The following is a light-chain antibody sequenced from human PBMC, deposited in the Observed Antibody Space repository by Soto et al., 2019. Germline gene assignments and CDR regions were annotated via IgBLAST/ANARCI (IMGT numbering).Light chain of an antibody. Sequence: QSVLTQPPSASGAPGQRVTISCSGSSSNIGGNYVFWYQQLPGTAPKLLIYRTNQRPSGVPDRFSGSKSGTSASLAISGLRSEDEADYYCAAWDDSLNAVVFGGGTKLTVL. CDR2: RTN. CDR1: SSNIGGNY. CDR3: AAWDDSLNAVV. V-gene: IGLV1-47*01. J-gene: IGLJ2*01.